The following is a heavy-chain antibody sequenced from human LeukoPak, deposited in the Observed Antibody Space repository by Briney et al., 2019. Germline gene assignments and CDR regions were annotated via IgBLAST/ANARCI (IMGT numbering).Heavy chain of an antibody. D-gene: IGHD3-22*01. V-gene: IGHV4-34*01. CDR3: ARLPSYYYDSSGYPLEDY. CDR2: INHSGST. Sequence: SETLSLTCAVYGGSFSGYYWSWIRQPPGKGLEWIGEINHSGSTNYNPSLKSRVTISADTSKNQFSLKLSSVTAADTAVYYCARLPSYYYDSSGYPLEDYWGQGTLVTVSS. CDR1: GGSFSGYY. J-gene: IGHJ4*02.